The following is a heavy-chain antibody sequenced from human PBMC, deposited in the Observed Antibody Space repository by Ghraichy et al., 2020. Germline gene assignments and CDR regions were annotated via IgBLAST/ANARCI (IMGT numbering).Heavy chain of an antibody. D-gene: IGHD5-18*01. J-gene: IGHJ4*02. CDR3: TRSWGAMVDPLFDS. Sequence: GGSLRLSCAASGFTFSIYWMHWVRQAPGKGLVWVSRINSDGSTTNYADSVKGRFSVSRDNAKNTLYLQMNSLRAEDTAVYCCTRSWGAMVDPLFDSWGQGTLGTVSS. CDR2: INSDGSTT. V-gene: IGHV3-74*01. CDR1: GFTFSIYW.